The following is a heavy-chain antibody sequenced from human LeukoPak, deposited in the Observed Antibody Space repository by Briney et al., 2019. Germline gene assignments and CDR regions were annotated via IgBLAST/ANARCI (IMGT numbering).Heavy chain of an antibody. CDR2: IGTAGDT. CDR1: GFTFSSYS. J-gene: IGHJ4*02. Sequence: GGSLRLSCAASGFTFSSYSMNWVRQAPGKGLEWVSAIGTAGDTYYPGSVKGRFTISRENAKNSLYLQMNSLRAGDTAVYYCARVGDYGGNSHFDYWGQGTLVTVSS. D-gene: IGHD4-23*01. V-gene: IGHV3-13*01. CDR3: ARVGDYGGNSHFDY.